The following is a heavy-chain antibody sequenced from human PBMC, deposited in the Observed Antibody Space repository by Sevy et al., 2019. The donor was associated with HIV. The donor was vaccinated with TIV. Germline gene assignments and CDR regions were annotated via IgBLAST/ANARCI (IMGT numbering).Heavy chain of an antibody. CDR2: IYSGGST. CDR3: VLIVGATTGYYYYYGMDV. Sequence: GSLRPSCAASGFTVSSNYMSWVRQAPGKGLEWVSVIYSGGSTYYADSVKGRFTISRDNSKNTLYLQMNSLRAEDTAVYYCVLIVGATTGYYYYYGMDVWGQGTTVTVSS. J-gene: IGHJ6*02. CDR1: GFTVSSNY. V-gene: IGHV3-53*01. D-gene: IGHD1-26*01.